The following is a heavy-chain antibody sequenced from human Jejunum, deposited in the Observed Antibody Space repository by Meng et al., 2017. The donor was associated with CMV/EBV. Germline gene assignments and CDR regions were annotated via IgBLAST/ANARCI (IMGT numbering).Heavy chain of an antibody. Sequence: LQGSGPGRGKPSTTLSLACIVSGGPISSGSYYWGWIRQPPGKGLYGIGSIYYSGCTYYNPSPKGRVTISVDTSKNQFSRKLSSVTAADTAVYYCASPLGILGIVYLSGRGSLVTVSS. J-gene: IGHJ2*01. CDR1: GGPISSGSYY. CDR2: IYYSGCT. CDR3: ASPLGILGIVYL. V-gene: IGHV4-39*01. D-gene: IGHD7-27*01.